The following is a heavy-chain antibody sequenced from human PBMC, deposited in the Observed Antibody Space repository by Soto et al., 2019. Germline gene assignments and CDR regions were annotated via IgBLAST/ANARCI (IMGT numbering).Heavy chain of an antibody. CDR2: ILHDGSNK. J-gene: IGHJ3*02. CDR1: EFTFSSFG. Sequence: QVQLVESGGNVVQPGGSLRLSCAASEFTFSSFGMHWVRQAPGKGLEWVAAILHDGSNKFYADSVKGRFTISRDNSKNTLYLQMNRRRTADKAMYHCAKGIEHQLVRVGFDIWGQGTMVTV. V-gene: IGHV3-30*02. CDR3: AKGIEHQLVRVGFDI. D-gene: IGHD6-13*01.